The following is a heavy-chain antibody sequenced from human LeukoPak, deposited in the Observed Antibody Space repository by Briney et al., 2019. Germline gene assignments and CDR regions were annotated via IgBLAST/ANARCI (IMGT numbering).Heavy chain of an antibody. D-gene: IGHD3-9*01. CDR2: ISYDGSNK. CDR3: AKDRYFDWLQDYYYGMDV. J-gene: IGHJ6*02. Sequence: GGSLRLSCAASGFTFSSYGMHWVRQAPGKGLEWVAVISYDGSNKYYADSVKGRFTISRDNSKNTLYLQMNSLRAEDTAVYYCAKDRYFDWLQDYYYGMDVWGQGTTVTVSS. V-gene: IGHV3-30*18. CDR1: GFTFSSYG.